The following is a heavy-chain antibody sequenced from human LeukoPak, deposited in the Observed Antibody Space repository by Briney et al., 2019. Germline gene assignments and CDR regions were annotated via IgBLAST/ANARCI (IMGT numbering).Heavy chain of an antibody. J-gene: IGHJ5*02. V-gene: IGHV4-38-2*01. CDR2: IYYTGST. Sequence: SETLSLTCAVSGYSISSGYYWGWIRQPPGKGLEWIGNIYYTGSTYYNPSLKSRVTISIDTSKNQFSLKLSSVTAADTAVYYCARRIVVVDNWFDPWGQGTLVTVSS. CDR3: ARRIVVVDNWFDP. CDR1: GYSISSGYY. D-gene: IGHD3-22*01.